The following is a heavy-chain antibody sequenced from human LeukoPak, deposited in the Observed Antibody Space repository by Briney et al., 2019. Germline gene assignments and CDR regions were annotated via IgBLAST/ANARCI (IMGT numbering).Heavy chain of an antibody. V-gene: IGHV4-4*02. CDR1: GGSISSSNW. D-gene: IGHD3-22*01. J-gene: IGHJ4*02. CDR2: IYHSGST. CDR3: ARVPIVVATYYFDY. Sequence: PSETLSLTCAVSGGSISSSNWWSWVRQPPGKGLEWIGEIYHSGSTNYNPSLKSRVTISVDKSKNQFSLKLSSVTAADTAVYYCARVPIVVATYYFDYWGQGTLVTVSS.